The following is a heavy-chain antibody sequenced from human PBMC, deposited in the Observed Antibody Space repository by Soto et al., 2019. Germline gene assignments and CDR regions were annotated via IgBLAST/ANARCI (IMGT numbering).Heavy chain of an antibody. J-gene: IGHJ4*02. Sequence: ASVKVSCKTSGYTFSNYGINWVRQAPGQGLEWMGWISAYNGNSNFAQKLQGRVSLTTDTSSTTAYMELRSLTSDDTAVYYCAFYLVPGYTGFSSVWGQGSLVTVSS. V-gene: IGHV1-18*01. CDR3: AFYLVPGYTGFSSV. D-gene: IGHD5-12*01. CDR2: ISAYNGNS. CDR1: GYTFSNYG.